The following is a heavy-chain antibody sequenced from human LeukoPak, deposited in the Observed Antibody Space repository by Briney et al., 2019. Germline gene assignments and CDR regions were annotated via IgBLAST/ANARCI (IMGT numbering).Heavy chain of an antibody. D-gene: IGHD6-19*01. CDR1: GGSFSGYY. V-gene: IGHV4-34*01. CDR3: ARQEASSGWYISGWFDP. J-gene: IGHJ5*02. CDR2: INHSGST. Sequence: SETLSLTCAVYGGSFSGYYWSWIRQPPGKGLECIGEINHSGSTNYNPSLKSRVTISVDTSKNQFSLKLSSVTAADTAVYYCARQEASSGWYISGWFDPWGQGTLVTVSS.